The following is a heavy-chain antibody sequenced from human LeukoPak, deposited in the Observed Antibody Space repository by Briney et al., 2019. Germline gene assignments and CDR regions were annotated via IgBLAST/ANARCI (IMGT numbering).Heavy chain of an antibody. Sequence: GESLKISCQGSGYSFTNYWIGWVRQMPGKGLEWMGIIYPGDSDTRYSPSFQGQVTISADKSINTAYVQWSSLKASDTAMYYCARQDDSSGYSIDYWGQGSLVTVSS. CDR1: GYSFTNYW. D-gene: IGHD3-22*01. J-gene: IGHJ4*02. CDR3: ARQDDSSGYSIDY. CDR2: IYPGDSDT. V-gene: IGHV5-51*01.